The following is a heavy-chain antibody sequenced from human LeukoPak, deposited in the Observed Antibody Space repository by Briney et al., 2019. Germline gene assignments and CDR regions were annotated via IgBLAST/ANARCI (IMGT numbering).Heavy chain of an antibody. D-gene: IGHD5/OR15-5a*01. CDR3: ARRMTVSATNWFDP. CDR1: GASISSSF. CDR2: IYYTGNT. J-gene: IGHJ5*02. V-gene: IGHV4-59*01. Sequence: SETLSLTCTVSGASISSSFWTWIRQSPGKGLEWLGYIYYTGNTNLNPSLKSRLTISLDTSKNQFSLRLSSVTAADTAIYYCARRMTVSATNWFDPWGQGTLVTVSS.